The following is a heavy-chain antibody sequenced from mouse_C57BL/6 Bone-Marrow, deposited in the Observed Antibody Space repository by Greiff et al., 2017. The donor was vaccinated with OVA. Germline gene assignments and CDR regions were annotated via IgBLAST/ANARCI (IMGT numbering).Heavy chain of an antibody. CDR3: TRLITTAVDY. Sequence: EVMLVESGGGLVQPGGSLKLSCAASGFTFSDYYMYWVRQTPEKRLEWVAYISNGGGSTYYPDTVKGRFTISRDNAKNTLYLQMSRLKSADTAMYYCTRLITTAVDYWGQGTSVTVSS. CDR2: ISNGGGST. V-gene: IGHV5-12*01. J-gene: IGHJ4*01. CDR1: GFTFSDYY. D-gene: IGHD1-1*01.